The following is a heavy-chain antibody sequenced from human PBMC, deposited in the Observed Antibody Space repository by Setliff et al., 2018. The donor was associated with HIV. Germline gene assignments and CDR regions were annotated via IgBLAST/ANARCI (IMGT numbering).Heavy chain of an antibody. D-gene: IGHD3-10*01. V-gene: IGHV4-39*01. CDR3: ARHLWFYYVAESYGYFDY. CDR1: GGSISSSSYY. J-gene: IGHJ4*02. CDR2: IYYSGST. Sequence: KTSETLSLTCTVSGGSISSSSYYWGWIRQPPGKGLEWIGSIYYSGSTYYNPSLKSRVTISVDTSKNQFSLRLRSVTATDTAVYYCARHLWFYYVAESYGYFDYWGQGSLVTVSS.